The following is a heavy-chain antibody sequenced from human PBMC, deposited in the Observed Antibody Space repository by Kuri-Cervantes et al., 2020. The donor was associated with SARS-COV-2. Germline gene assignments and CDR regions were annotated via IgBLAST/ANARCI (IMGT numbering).Heavy chain of an antibody. CDR2: IYYNGST. V-gene: IGHV4-59*08. CDR1: GEPISNYY. J-gene: IGHJ5*02. Sequence: SETLSLTCTVSGEPISNYYWSWIRQPPGKGLEWIGHIYYNGSTNYNPSLKSRVTISVDRSKTQFSLKLSSVTAADTAVYYCARHLWVPAYYDFWSGFELNWFDPWGQGTLVTVSS. CDR3: ARHLWVPAYYDFWSGFELNWFDP. D-gene: IGHD3-3*01.